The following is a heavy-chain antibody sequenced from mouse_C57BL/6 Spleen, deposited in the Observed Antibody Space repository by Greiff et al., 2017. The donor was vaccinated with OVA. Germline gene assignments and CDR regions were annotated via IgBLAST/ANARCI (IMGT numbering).Heavy chain of an antibody. J-gene: IGHJ4*01. CDR3: ARSAATGDY. D-gene: IGHD6-1*01. Sequence: QVQLKQSGAELARPGASVKLSCKASGYTFTSYGISWVKQRTGQGLEWIGEIYPRSGNTYYNEKFKGKATLTADKSSSTAYMELRSLTSEDSAVYFCARSAATGDYWGQGTSVTVSS. CDR1: GYTFTSYG. CDR2: IYPRSGNT. V-gene: IGHV1-81*01.